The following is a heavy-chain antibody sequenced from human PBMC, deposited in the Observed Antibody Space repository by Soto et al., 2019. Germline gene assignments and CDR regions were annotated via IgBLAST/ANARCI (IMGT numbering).Heavy chain of an antibody. Sequence: VQLVESGGGLVQPGGSLRLSCAASGFTFSSYDMHWVRQATGKGLEWVSAIGTAGDTYYPGSVKGRFTISRENAKNSLYLQMNSLRAEDTAVYYCARRSSSWGAFDYWGQGTLVTVSS. V-gene: IGHV3-13*01. CDR1: GFTFSSYD. D-gene: IGHD6-13*01. J-gene: IGHJ4*02. CDR3: ARRSSSWGAFDY. CDR2: IGTAGDT.